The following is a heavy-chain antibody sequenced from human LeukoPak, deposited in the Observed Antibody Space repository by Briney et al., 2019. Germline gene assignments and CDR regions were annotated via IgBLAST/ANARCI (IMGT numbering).Heavy chain of an antibody. Sequence: GGSLRLSCAASGFTFSSYAMHWVRQAPGKGLEWVAVISYDGSNKYYADSVKGRFTISRDNSKNTLYLQMNSLRAEDTAAYYCARPDKLEGSFFDYWGQGTLVTVSS. CDR3: ARPDKLEGSFFDY. V-gene: IGHV3-30-3*01. J-gene: IGHJ4*02. CDR1: GFTFSSYA. CDR2: ISYDGSNK. D-gene: IGHD1-1*01.